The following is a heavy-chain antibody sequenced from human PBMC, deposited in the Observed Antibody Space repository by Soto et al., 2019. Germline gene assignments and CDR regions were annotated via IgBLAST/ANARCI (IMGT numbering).Heavy chain of an antibody. V-gene: IGHV4-30-4*01. D-gene: IGHD3-9*01. Sequence: TSETLSLTCTVSAGSISSGDYYWSWIRQPPGKGLEWIGYTYYRGSTYYNPSLKSRVTISVDTSKNQFSLKLSSVTAADTAVYYCASWCLHDDILTGARLDYFDYWGQGTLVTGSS. CDR2: TYYRGST. CDR3: ASWCLHDDILTGARLDYFDY. CDR1: AGSISSGDYY. J-gene: IGHJ4*02.